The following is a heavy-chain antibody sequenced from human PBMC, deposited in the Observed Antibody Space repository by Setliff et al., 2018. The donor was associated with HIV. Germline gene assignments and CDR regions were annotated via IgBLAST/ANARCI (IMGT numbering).Heavy chain of an antibody. V-gene: IGHV4-4*09. CDR1: GDSISSYS. CDR2: IFSSGST. D-gene: IGHD3-10*01. J-gene: IGHJ5*02. Sequence: SETLSLTCTVSGDSISSYSWNWIRQSPGGGLEWIGFIFSSGSTKYNPSLQSRVTMSIDTSKNQFSLRLTSLTAADTAVYYCARRIDDSGSFPDKNGFDTWGQGSLVTVSS. CDR3: ARRIDDSGSFPDKNGFDT.